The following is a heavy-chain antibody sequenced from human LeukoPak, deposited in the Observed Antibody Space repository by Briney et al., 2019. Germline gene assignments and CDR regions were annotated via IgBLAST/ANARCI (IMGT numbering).Heavy chain of an antibody. CDR3: AQETAVSLRGTFDY. Sequence: GGSLRLSCAASGFTFSSYAMSWVRQAPGKGLEWVSAISGSGGSTYYADSVKGRFTISRDNSKNTLYLQMNSLRTEDTAVYYCAQETAVSLRGTFDYWGQGTLVTVSS. V-gene: IGHV3-23*01. CDR2: ISGSGGST. CDR1: GFTFSSYA. J-gene: IGHJ4*02. D-gene: IGHD4-17*01.